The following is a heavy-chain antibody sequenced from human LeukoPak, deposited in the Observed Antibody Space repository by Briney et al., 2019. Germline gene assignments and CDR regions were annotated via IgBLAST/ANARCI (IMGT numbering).Heavy chain of an antibody. CDR1: GFTFSSYG. V-gene: IGHV3-33*01. D-gene: IGHD4-17*01. J-gene: IGHJ1*01. Sequence: GRSLRLSCAASGFTFSSYGMHWVRQAPGKGLEWVAVIWYDGSNKYYADSVKGRFTISRDNSKNTLYLQMNSLRAEDTAVYYCARDMDDYGDLEYFQHWGQGTLVTVSS. CDR3: ARDMDDYGDLEYFQH. CDR2: IWYDGSNK.